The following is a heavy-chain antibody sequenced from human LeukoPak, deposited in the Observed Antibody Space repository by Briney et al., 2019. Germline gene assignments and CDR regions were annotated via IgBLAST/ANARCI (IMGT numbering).Heavy chain of an antibody. CDR2: FYHAGNS. Sequence: SETLSLTCTVSGGPITSHFWSWIQQPPGEGLEWIGNFYHAGNSNLNPSLKSRVTMSIDTSKNQFSLKLRSMTAADTAVYYCARDGPTSTAPFDYWGQGTLVTVSS. J-gene: IGHJ4*02. D-gene: IGHD1-26*01. CDR1: GGPITSHF. CDR3: ARDGPTSTAPFDY. V-gene: IGHV4-59*11.